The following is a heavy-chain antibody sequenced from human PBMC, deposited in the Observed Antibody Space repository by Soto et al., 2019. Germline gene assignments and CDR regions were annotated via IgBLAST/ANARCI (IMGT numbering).Heavy chain of an antibody. CDR3: ARGGYYDSSGYYGLDY. J-gene: IGHJ4*02. D-gene: IGHD3-22*01. Sequence: ASVKVSCKASGYTFTSYGISWVRQAPGQGLEWMGWISAYNGNTNYAQKLQGRVTMTTDTSTSTAYMELRSLRSDDTAVYYCARGGYYDSSGYYGLDYWGQGTLVTVSS. CDR2: ISAYNGNT. CDR1: GYTFTSYG. V-gene: IGHV1-18*01.